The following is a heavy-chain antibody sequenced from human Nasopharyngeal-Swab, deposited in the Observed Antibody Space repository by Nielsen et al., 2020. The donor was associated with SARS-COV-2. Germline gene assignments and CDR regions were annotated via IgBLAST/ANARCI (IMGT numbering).Heavy chain of an antibody. D-gene: IGHD5-24*01. CDR3: ARGWLHDAFDI. CDR1: GGSFSGYY. V-gene: IGHV4-34*01. J-gene: IGHJ3*02. CDR2: INHSGST. Sequence: SETLSLTCAVYGGSFSGYYWSWIRQPPGKGLEWIGEINHSGSTNYNPSLKSRVTISVDTSKNQFSLKLSSVTAADTAVYYCARGWLHDAFDIWGQGTMVTVSS.